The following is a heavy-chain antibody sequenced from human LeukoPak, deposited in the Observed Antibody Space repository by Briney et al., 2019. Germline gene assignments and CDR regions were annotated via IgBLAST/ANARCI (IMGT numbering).Heavy chain of an antibody. CDR2: ITGSGGST. V-gene: IGHV3-23*01. D-gene: IGHD6-13*01. CDR1: GFTFSSYA. Sequence: GGSLRLSCAASGFTFSSYAMSWVRQAPGKGLEWVSAITGSGGSTYYADSVKGRFTISRDNSKNTLYLQMNSLRADDTGVYFCACGITAVGSPLPWGQGALVTVSS. CDR3: ACGITAVGSPLP. J-gene: IGHJ5*02.